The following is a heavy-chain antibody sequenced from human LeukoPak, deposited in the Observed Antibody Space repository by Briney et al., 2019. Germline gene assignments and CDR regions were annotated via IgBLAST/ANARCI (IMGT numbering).Heavy chain of an antibody. D-gene: IGHD3-9*01. CDR1: GGSISSGSYY. Sequence: SETLSLTCTVSGGSISSGSYYWSWIRQPAGKGLEWIGRIYTSGSTNYNPSLKSRVTISVDTSKNQFSLKLSSVTAADTAVYYCARDNRYYDILTGYQDDAFDIWGQGTMVTVSS. CDR2: IYTSGST. CDR3: ARDNRYYDILTGYQDDAFDI. V-gene: IGHV4-61*02. J-gene: IGHJ3*02.